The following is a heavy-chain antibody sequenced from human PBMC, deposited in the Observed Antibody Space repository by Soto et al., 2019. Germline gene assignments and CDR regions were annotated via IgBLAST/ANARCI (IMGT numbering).Heavy chain of an antibody. CDR1: GFTFWSYW. J-gene: IGHJ6*02. Sequence: GGSMGLACAASGFTFWSYWMSCFRQAPGKGLEWVANIKQDGSEKYYVDSVKGRFTISRDNAKNSLYLQMNSLRAEDTAVYYCARELETADYYYGMDVWGQGTTVTVSS. V-gene: IGHV3-7*03. CDR2: IKQDGSEK. D-gene: IGHD6-13*01. CDR3: ARELETADYYYGMDV.